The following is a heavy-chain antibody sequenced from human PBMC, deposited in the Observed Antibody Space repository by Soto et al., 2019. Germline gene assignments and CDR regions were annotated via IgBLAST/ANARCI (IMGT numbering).Heavy chain of an antibody. V-gene: IGHV3-33*01. CDR2: LWSDGRDE. Sequence: HPGGSLRLSCAASGFILIMYDIHWGRQAPVKLLGWLAVLWSDGRDEHYADSLKGRSTLPRANSKNTLYLSLNRLREEDTAVYYCARGSRRFDRSGYYRVLNYWGQATMLNAPS. D-gene: IGHD3-22*01. CDR3: ARGSRRFDRSGYYRVLNY. CDR1: GFILIMYD. J-gene: IGHJ1*01.